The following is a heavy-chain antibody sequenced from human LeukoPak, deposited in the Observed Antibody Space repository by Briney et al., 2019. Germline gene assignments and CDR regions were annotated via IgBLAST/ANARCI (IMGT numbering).Heavy chain of an antibody. CDR1: GDSINNYY. V-gene: IGHV4-59*01. J-gene: IGHJ6*03. Sequence: SETLSLTCTVSGDSINNYYWSWIRQPPGKGLEWIGYTSYSGNTDYNPSLKSRVTILVDTSKNQFSLKLTSVTAADTAVYYCARCPKGVNYYYMDVWGKGTTVTVSS. CDR2: TSYSGNT. CDR3: ARCPKGVNYYYMDV.